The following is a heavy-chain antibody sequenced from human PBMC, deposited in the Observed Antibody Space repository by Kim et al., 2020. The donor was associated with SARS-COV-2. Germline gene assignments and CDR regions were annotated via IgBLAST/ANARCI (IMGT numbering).Heavy chain of an antibody. CDR3: ARHTRGLAADYFQH. J-gene: IGHJ1*01. CDR2: IYYSGST. CDR1: GGSISSYY. V-gene: IGHV4-59*08. Sequence: SETLSLTCTVSGGSISSYYWSWIRQPPGKGLEWIGYIYYSGSTNYNPSLKSRVTISVDTSKNQFSLKLSSVTAADTAVYYCARHTRGLAADYFQHWGQGTLVTVSS. D-gene: IGHD1-26*01.